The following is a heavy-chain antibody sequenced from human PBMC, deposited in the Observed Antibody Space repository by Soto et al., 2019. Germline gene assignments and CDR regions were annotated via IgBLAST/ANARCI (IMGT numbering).Heavy chain of an antibody. CDR1: GGSISSSSYY. CDR2: IYYSGST. CDR3: ARADSSSCWFDP. J-gene: IGHJ5*02. Sequence: SETLSLTCTVSGGSISSSSYYWGWIRQPPGKGLEWIGSIYYSGSTYYNPSLKSRVTISVDTSKNQFSLKLSSVTAADTAVYYCARADSSSCWFDPWVQGTLVPVSS. V-gene: IGHV4-39*07. D-gene: IGHD6-13*01.